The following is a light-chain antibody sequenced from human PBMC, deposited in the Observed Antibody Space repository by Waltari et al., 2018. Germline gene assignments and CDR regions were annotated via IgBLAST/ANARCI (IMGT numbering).Light chain of an antibody. CDR2: GNG. J-gene: IGLJ2*01. CDR1: SSNIGEGYD. V-gene: IGLV1-40*01. Sequence: QSGLTQPPSVSGAPGQRVTISCTGSSSNIGEGYDLTWYQLFPGTAPKLRIYGNGNRPSGVPDRFSGSKSGTSASLAITGLQAEDEADYYCQSYDNTSGSIFGGGTKLTVL. CDR3: QSYDNTSGSI.